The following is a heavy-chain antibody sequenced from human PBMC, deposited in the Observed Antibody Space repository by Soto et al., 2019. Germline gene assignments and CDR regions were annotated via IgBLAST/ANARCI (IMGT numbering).Heavy chain of an antibody. CDR3: ARDLGTTDDY. CDR2: ISYDGSNK. D-gene: IGHD4-4*01. CDR1: GFTFSSYA. J-gene: IGHJ4*02. Sequence: PVGSLRLSCAASGFTFSSYAMHWVRQAPGKGLEWVAVISYDGSNKYYADSVKGRFTISRDNSKNTLYLQMNSLRAEDTAVYYCARDLGTTDDYWGQGTLVTVSS. V-gene: IGHV3-30-3*01.